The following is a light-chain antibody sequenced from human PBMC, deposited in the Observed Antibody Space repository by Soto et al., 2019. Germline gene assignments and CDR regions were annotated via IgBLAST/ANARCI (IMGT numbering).Light chain of an antibody. CDR1: QSVTTR. J-gene: IGKJ5*01. V-gene: IGKV3-20*01. CDR3: QQYGNSPQIT. Sequence: EIVMTQSPATLSVSPGERVTLSCRASQSVTTRLAWYQHKPGQAPTLLMSGASNRASGVPVRFSGSGSGTDFTLTITRLEPEDFAVYYCQQYGNSPQITFGQGTRLEIK. CDR2: GAS.